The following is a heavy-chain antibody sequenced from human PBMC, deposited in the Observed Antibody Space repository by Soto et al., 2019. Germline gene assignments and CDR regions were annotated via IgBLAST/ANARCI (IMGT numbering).Heavy chain of an antibody. CDR3: ARVQGGSGSYYNVPYYYGMGV. V-gene: IGHV1-69*13. D-gene: IGHD3-10*01. J-gene: IGHJ6*02. Sequence: ASVKVSCKASGGTFSSYAISWVRQVPGQGLEWMGGIIPIFGTANYAQKFQGRVTITADESTSTAYMELSSLRSEDTAVYYCARVQGGSGSYYNVPYYYGMGVWGQGTTVTVSS. CDR2: IIPIFGTA. CDR1: GGTFSSYA.